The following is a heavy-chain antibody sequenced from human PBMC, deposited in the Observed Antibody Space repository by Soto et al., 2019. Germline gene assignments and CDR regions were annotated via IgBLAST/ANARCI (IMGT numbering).Heavy chain of an antibody. V-gene: IGHV4-39*01. CDR1: DSSISSSSYY. CDR2: IYYSGTT. CDR3: GRHGGRSSSLDWFDP. D-gene: IGHD6-6*01. Sequence: PWETLSRTCTVSDSSISSSSYYWGWIRQPPGKGLEWIGSIYYSGTTYYNPSLKSRVTISVDTSKNQFSLKLSSVAAADPAVSYCGRHGGRSSSLDWFDPWGQGTLVTVSS. J-gene: IGHJ5*02.